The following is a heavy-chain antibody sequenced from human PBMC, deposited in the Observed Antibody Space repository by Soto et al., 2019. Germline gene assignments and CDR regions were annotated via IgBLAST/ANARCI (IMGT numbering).Heavy chain of an antibody. CDR2: INHSGST. J-gene: IGHJ5*02. CDR3: ARGRASRRGGTYNWFDP. D-gene: IGHD3-16*01. Sequence: SETLSLTCVVDGGSFSGDYWRWIRQPPGKGLEWIGEINHSGSTNYNPSLKSRVTISVDTSKNQFSLKLSSVTAADTAVYYCARGRASRRGGTYNWFDPWGQGTLVTVSS. CDR1: GGSFSGDY. V-gene: IGHV4-34*01.